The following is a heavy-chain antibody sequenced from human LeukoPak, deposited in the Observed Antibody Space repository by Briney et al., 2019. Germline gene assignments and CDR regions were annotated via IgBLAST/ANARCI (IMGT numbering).Heavy chain of an antibody. D-gene: IGHD3-22*01. CDR2: ISSSSSYI. Sequence: PGGSLRLSCAASGFTFSSYSMNWARQAPGKGLEWVSSISSSSSYIYYADSVKGRFTISRDNAKNSLYLQMNSLRAEDTAVYYCARDSSRSGYYDSSGYYGFDYWGQGTLVTVSS. CDR3: ARDSSRSGYYDSSGYYGFDY. V-gene: IGHV3-21*01. J-gene: IGHJ4*02. CDR1: GFTFSSYS.